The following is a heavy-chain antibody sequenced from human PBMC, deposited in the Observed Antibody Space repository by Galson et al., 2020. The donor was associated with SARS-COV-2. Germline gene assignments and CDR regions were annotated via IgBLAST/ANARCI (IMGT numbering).Heavy chain of an antibody. CDR3: ARGGSTTLLVDHY. V-gene: IGHV4-34*01. D-gene: IGHD1-1*01. J-gene: IGHJ4*02. Sequence: SETLSLTCAVYGASFSGYYWNWIRQPPGKGLEWIGEINHSGSTNYNPSLKSRITISVDTSKNQFSLRLSSVTAADTAVYYCARGGSTTLLVDHYWGQGTLVTVSS. CDR1: GASFSGYY. CDR2: INHSGST.